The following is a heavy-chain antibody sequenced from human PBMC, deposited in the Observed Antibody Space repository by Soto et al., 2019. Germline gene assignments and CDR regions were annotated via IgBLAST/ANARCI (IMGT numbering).Heavy chain of an antibody. CDR1: GFAFSSYE. V-gene: IGHV3-48*03. Sequence: EVQLVESGGGLVQPGGSLRLSCAASGFAFSSYEMNWVRQSPGKGLEWLSYISSTASTIHYADSVKGRFTISRDNANNSVYLQMNSLTADDSAVYYCARAAGIMTRGFYGMDVW. CDR3: ARAAGIMTRGFYGMDV. CDR2: ISSTASTI. D-gene: IGHD3-10*01. J-gene: IGHJ6*01.